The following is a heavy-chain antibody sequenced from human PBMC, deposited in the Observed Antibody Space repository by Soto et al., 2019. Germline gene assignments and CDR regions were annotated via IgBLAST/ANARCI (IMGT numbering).Heavy chain of an antibody. CDR3: ARATELLRFLEWLQHDYYYYGMDV. CDR2: IKKDVSEK. CDR1: GFTFISYW. V-gene: IGHV3-7*01. D-gene: IGHD3-3*01. J-gene: IGHJ6*01. Sequence: GRSLRLACASSGFTFISYWMSWGRQPPGNGLGGVSIIKKDVSEKYNVDSVKGRFTISRENAKHTLYLQMKSLRAENTAVYYCARATELLRFLEWLQHDYYYYGMDVWGQGTPVTVSS.